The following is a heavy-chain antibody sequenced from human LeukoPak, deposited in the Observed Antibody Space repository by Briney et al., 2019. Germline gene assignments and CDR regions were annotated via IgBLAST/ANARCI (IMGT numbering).Heavy chain of an antibody. D-gene: IGHD2-15*01. V-gene: IGHV3-7*01. CDR3: ARHRSGGSQDDAFDI. J-gene: IGHJ3*02. CDR2: IKEDGSEK. CDR1: GFTFSTYW. Sequence: PGGSLRLSCAAYGFTFSTYWMTWVRQAPGMGLEWVANIKEDGSEKYYVHSVKGRFTISRQNAKNSLFLQMNSLRAEDTAVYYCARHRSGGSQDDAFDIWGQGTMVTVSS.